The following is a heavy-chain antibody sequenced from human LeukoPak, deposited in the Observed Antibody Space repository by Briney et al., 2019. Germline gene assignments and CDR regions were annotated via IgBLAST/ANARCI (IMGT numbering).Heavy chain of an antibody. CDR3: ARGLGYCSGGSCKENWFDP. J-gene: IGHJ5*02. D-gene: IGHD2-15*01. CDR2: INSDGSST. Sequence: GGSLRLSCAASGFTLSSYWMHWVRQAPGKGLVWVSRINSDGSSTSYADSVKGRFTISRDNAKNTLYLQMNSLRAEDTAVYYCARGLGYCSGGSCKENWFDPWGQGTLVTVSS. V-gene: IGHV3-74*01. CDR1: GFTLSSYW.